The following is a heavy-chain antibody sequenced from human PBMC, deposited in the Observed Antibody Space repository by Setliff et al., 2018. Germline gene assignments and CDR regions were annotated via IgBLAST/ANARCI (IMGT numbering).Heavy chain of an antibody. J-gene: IGHJ6*02. CDR1: GGSFSGYY. Sequence: PSETLSLTCAVYGGSFSGYYWSWIRQPPGKGLEWIGEIKHSGSTNYNPSLKSRVTISVDTSKNQFSLKLGAVTAADTAVYYCATGLSSSWYLYYYGMDVWGQGTTVTVSS. CDR3: ATGLSSSWYLYYYGMDV. D-gene: IGHD6-13*01. V-gene: IGHV4-34*01. CDR2: IKHSGST.